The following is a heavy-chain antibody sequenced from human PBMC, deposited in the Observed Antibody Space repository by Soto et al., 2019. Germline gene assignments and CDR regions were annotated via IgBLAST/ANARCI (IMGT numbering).Heavy chain of an antibody. V-gene: IGHV3-9*01. CDR2: ISWNSGSI. D-gene: IGHD6-13*01. Sequence: EVPLVESGGGLVQPGRSLRLSCAASGFTFDDYAMHWVRQAPGKGLEWVSGISWNSGSIGYADSVKGRFTISRDNAKNSLYLQMNSLRAEDTALYYCAKGGSWCLGWFDPWGQGTLVSVSS. J-gene: IGHJ5*02. CDR3: AKGGSWCLGWFDP. CDR1: GFTFDDYA.